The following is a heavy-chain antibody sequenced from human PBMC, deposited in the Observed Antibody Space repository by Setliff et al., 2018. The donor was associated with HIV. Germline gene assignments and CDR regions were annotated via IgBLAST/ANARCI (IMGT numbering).Heavy chain of an antibody. CDR3: ARGGYGSGIYYPDY. Sequence: VKVSCKASGYTFTSYYIYWVRQAPGQGLEWMGLINPSGGSTSYVQKLQDRVTMTRDTSTSTVYMELSSLRSEDTAVYYCARGGYGSGIYYPDYWGQGTLVTVSS. V-gene: IGHV1-46*01. CDR2: INPSGGST. J-gene: IGHJ4*02. CDR1: GYTFTSYY. D-gene: IGHD3-10*01.